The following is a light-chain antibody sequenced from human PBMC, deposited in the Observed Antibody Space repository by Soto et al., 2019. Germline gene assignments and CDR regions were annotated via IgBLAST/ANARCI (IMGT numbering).Light chain of an antibody. CDR3: QQRSNWPPYT. J-gene: IGKJ2*01. Sequence: EIVLTQSPATLSLSPGERATLSCRASQSVSSYLAWYQQKPGQAPRLRIYDASNSATGIPARFSGSGSGTDFTLTISSLEPEDFAVYYCQQRSNWPPYTFGQGTKLEIK. CDR1: QSVSSY. V-gene: IGKV3-11*01. CDR2: DAS.